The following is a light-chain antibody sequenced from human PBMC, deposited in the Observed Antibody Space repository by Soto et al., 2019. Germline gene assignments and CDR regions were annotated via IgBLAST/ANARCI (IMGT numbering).Light chain of an antibody. V-gene: IGKV2-30*01. CDR1: QGLVLSDGNTY. J-gene: IGKJ1*01. CDR3: MLCAHGPWT. CDR2: TIS. Sequence: DVVMTQSPLSLPVPLGQPASISCRSSQGLVLSDGNTYLSWFNQRPGQSPRRLIYTISDRDSGVADRFNGSGSGTDFTLKIRGLEDEAVGFYYCMLCAHGPWTFGPGPKVEV.